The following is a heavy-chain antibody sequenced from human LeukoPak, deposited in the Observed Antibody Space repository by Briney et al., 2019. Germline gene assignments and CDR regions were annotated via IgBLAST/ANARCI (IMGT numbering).Heavy chain of an antibody. D-gene: IGHD5-12*01. CDR2: IRGSGGST. V-gene: IGHV3-23*01. J-gene: IGHJ4*02. CDR1: GFTFSSYA. CDR3: AKETGYSGYDYGDY. Sequence: GVSLSLSCAASGFTFSSYAMSWLHQAPGKALEWVTGIRGSGGSTYYADSVKGRFTISRDNSKNTLYLQMNSLRVEDTARFYCAKETGYSGYDYGDYWGQGTLVTVSS.